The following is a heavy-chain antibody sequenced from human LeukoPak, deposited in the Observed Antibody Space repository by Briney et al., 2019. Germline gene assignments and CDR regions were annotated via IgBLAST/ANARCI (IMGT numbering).Heavy chain of an antibody. D-gene: IGHD3-10*01. CDR2: INHSGST. CDR3: ARGRVGMVRGVIIKGYYYMDV. V-gene: IGHV4-34*01. CDR1: GGSFSGYY. Sequence: PSETLSLTCAVYGGSFSGYYWSWIRQPPGKGLEWIGEINHSGSTNYNPSLKSRVTIPVDTSKNQFSLKLSSVTAADTAVYYCARGRVGMVRGVIIKGYYYMDVWGKGTTVTVSS. J-gene: IGHJ6*03.